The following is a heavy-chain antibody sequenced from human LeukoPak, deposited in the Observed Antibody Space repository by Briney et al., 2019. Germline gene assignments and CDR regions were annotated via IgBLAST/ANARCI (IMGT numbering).Heavy chain of an antibody. Sequence: GASVKVSCKASGYTFTGYYMHWVRQAPGQGLEWMGWINPNSGGTNYAQKFQGRVTMTRDTSISTAYMELSRLRSDDTAVYYCARWDTQYAGYSSSWDLRIFDPWGQGTLVTVSS. CDR1: GYTFTGYY. CDR3: ARWDTQYAGYSSSWDLRIFDP. V-gene: IGHV1-2*02. D-gene: IGHD6-13*01. CDR2: INPNSGGT. J-gene: IGHJ5*02.